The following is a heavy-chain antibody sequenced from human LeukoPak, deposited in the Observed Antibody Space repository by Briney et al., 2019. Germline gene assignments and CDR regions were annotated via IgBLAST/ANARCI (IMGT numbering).Heavy chain of an antibody. CDR2: ISSSGSTI. CDR1: GFTFSDYY. D-gene: IGHD7-27*01. Sequence: GGSLRLSCAASGFTFSDYYMSWIRQAPGKGLEWVSYISSSGSTIYYADSVKGRFTISRDNAKNSLYLQMSSLRAEDTAVYYCARDRDWGSVNNFDYWGQGTLVTVSS. V-gene: IGHV3-11*01. J-gene: IGHJ4*02. CDR3: ARDRDWGSVNNFDY.